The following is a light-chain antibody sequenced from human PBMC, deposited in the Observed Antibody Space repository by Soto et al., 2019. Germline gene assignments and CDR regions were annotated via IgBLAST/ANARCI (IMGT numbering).Light chain of an antibody. CDR1: SSNIGAGYD. Sequence: QSVLTQPPSVSGAPGQRVTISCTGSSSNIGAGYDVHWYQQLPGTAPNLLIYGNNNRTSGVPDRFSGSKSGTSASLAITGLQAEDEADYYCQSYDTSLSAVVFGGGTKLTVL. CDR3: QSYDTSLSAVV. V-gene: IGLV1-40*01. J-gene: IGLJ3*02. CDR2: GNN.